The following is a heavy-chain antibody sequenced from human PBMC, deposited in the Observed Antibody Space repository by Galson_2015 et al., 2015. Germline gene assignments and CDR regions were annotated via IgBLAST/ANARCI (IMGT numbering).Heavy chain of an antibody. Sequence: SLRLSCAASGFTFSDYYMNWIRQAPGKGLEWVSYISSTSTYTNSADSVKGRFTISRDNAKNSLYLQMDSLRAEDTAVYYCARGNNWRFDYWGQGTLVTVSS. CDR2: ISSTSTYT. V-gene: IGHV3-11*05. CDR3: ARGNNWRFDY. CDR1: GFTFSDYY. D-gene: IGHD1-1*01. J-gene: IGHJ4*02.